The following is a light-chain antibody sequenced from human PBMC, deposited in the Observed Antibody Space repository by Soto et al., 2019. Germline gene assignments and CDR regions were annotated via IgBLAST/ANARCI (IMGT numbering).Light chain of an antibody. Sequence: EIVLTQSPATLSLSPGERATLSCRASQSVSKCLAWYQQKPGQAPRLLIYNSSARVTGIPARFSGSGSGTDFTLTISSLGPEDFAVYYCQQCNNWPPITFGQGTRLEIK. V-gene: IGKV3-11*01. CDR2: NSS. J-gene: IGKJ5*01. CDR1: QSVSKC. CDR3: QQCNNWPPIT.